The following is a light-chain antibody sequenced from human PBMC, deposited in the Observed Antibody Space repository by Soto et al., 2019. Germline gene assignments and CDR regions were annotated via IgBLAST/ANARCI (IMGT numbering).Light chain of an antibody. V-gene: IGKV1-5*03. Sequence: DIQMTQSPSTLSASIGDRGTSTCRASQSISSWLAWYQQKPGKAPKLLIYKATTLESGVPSRFSGSGYGTEFTLTISGLQPEDSATYYCQQYERYSTFGQGTKVDI. J-gene: IGKJ1*01. CDR2: KAT. CDR3: QQYERYST. CDR1: QSISSW.